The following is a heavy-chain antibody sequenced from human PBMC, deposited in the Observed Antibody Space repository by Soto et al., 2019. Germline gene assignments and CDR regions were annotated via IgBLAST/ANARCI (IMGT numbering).Heavy chain of an antibody. CDR1: GYSFTSYW. CDR2: IDPSDSYT. D-gene: IGHD6-13*01. CDR3: ARAAAGYNPELNWFDP. J-gene: IGHJ5*02. V-gene: IGHV5-10-1*01. Sequence: PGESLKISCKGSGYSFTSYWISWVRQMPGKGLEWMGRIDPSDSYTNYSPSFQGHVTISADKSISTAYLQWSSLKASDTAMYYCARAAAGYNPELNWFDPWGQGTLVTISS.